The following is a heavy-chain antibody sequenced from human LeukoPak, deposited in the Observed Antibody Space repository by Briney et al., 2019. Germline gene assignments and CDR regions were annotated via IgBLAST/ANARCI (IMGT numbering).Heavy chain of an antibody. CDR3: AKDLGIGYNYAVY. CDR2: ISGSGGST. Sequence: PGGSLRLSCAGSGFTFSSYAMSWVRQAPGKGLEWVSAISGSGGSTYYADSVKGRFTISRDNSKNTLYLQMNSLRAEDTAVYYCAKDLGIGYNYAVYWGQCTLVTVSS. J-gene: IGHJ4*02. V-gene: IGHV3-23*01. CDR1: GFTFSSYA. D-gene: IGHD5-18*01.